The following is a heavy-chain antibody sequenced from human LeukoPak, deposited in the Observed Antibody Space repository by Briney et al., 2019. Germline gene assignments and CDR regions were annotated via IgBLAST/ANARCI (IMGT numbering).Heavy chain of an antibody. Sequence: PGGSLRLSCAASGFTFSSYAMSWVRQTPGKGLEWVSAISGSGGSTYYADSVKGRLAISRDNSKNTLYLQMNSLRAEDTAVYYCERSSGWFGDAFDIWGQGTMVTISS. CDR2: ISGSGGST. V-gene: IGHV3-23*01. J-gene: IGHJ3*02. D-gene: IGHD6-19*01. CDR1: GFTFSSYA. CDR3: ERSSGWFGDAFDI.